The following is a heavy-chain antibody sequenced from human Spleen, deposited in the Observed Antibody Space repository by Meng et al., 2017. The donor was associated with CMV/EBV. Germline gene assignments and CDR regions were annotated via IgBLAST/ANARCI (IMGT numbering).Heavy chain of an antibody. J-gene: IGHJ4*02. CDR2: IYSGGST. CDR3: ARKYTSSWCFDY. V-gene: IGHV3-53*01. D-gene: IGHD6-13*01. Sequence: SCAPSGLTVSSTYMSWVRQAPGKGLEWVSVIYSGGSTYYADSVKGRFTISRDNSKNTLYLQMNSLRAEDTAVYYCARKYTSSWCFDYWGQGTLVTVSS. CDR1: GLTVSSTY.